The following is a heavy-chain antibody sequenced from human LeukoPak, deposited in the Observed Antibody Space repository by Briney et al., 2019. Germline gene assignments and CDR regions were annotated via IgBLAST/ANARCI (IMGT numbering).Heavy chain of an antibody. CDR1: GYTFTSYG. D-gene: IGHD3-3*01. Sequence: ASVKVSCKASGYTFTSYGISWVRQAPGQGLEWMGWMSAYNGNTNYAQKLQGRVTMTTDTSTSTAYMELRSLRSDDTAVYYCARGTEWLLSYYYYGMDVWGQGTTVTVSS. CDR2: MSAYNGNT. J-gene: IGHJ6*02. V-gene: IGHV1-18*01. CDR3: ARGTEWLLSYYYYGMDV.